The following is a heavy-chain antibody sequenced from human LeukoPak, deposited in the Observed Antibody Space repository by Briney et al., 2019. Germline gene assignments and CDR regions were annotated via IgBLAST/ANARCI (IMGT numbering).Heavy chain of an antibody. V-gene: IGHV4-38-2*02. Sequence: KPSETLSLTCTVSGYSISSGYYWGWIRQPPGKGLEWIGSIYYSGSTYYNPSLKSRVTISVDTSKNQFSLKLSSVTAADTAVYYCARDGGRGFAGFAFDIWGQGTMVTVSS. CDR1: GYSISSGYY. CDR3: ARDGGRGFAGFAFDI. CDR2: IYYSGST. J-gene: IGHJ3*02. D-gene: IGHD2-15*01.